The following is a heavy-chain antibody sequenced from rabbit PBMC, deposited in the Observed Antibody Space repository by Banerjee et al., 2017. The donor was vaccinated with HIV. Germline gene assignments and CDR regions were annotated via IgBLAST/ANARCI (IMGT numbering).Heavy chain of an antibody. V-gene: IGHV1S47*01. D-gene: IGHD4-1*01. CDR3: ARDLAGVIGWNFNL. Sequence: QEQLVESGGGLVQPEGSLTLTCKASGFDFSSNAMCWVRQAPGKGLEWIGYITYGGSAYYASWVKGRFTISRDNAQNTVSLQMTSLTAADTATYFCARDLAGVIGWNFNLWGQGTLVTVS. J-gene: IGHJ4*01. CDR2: ITYGGSA. CDR1: GFDFSSNA.